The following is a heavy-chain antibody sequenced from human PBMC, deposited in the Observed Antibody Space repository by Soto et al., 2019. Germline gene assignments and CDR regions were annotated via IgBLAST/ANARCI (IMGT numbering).Heavy chain of an antibody. CDR2: IYYSGST. Sequence: PSETLSLTCTVSGGSISSYYWSWIRQPPGKGLEWIGYIYYSGSTNYNPSLKSRVTISVDTSKNQFSLKLSSVTAADTAVYYCARDRYYGGNPDYYYGMDVWGQGTTVTVSS. CDR1: GGSISSYY. V-gene: IGHV4-59*01. D-gene: IGHD4-17*01. J-gene: IGHJ6*02. CDR3: ARDRYYGGNPDYYYGMDV.